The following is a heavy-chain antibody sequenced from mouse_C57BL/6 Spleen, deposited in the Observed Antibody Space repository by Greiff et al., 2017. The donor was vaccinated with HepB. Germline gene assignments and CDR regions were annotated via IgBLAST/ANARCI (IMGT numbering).Heavy chain of an antibody. V-gene: IGHV1-59*01. J-gene: IGHJ4*01. CDR3: ARGTTALWRD. D-gene: IGHD2-13*01. Sequence: QVQLKESGAELVRPGTSVKLSCKASGYTFTSYWMHWVKQRPGQGLEWIGVIDPSDSYTNYNQKFKGKATLTVDTSSSTAYMQLSSLTSEDSAVYYCARGTTALWRDWGQGTSVTVSS. CDR1: GYTFTSYW. CDR2: IDPSDSYT.